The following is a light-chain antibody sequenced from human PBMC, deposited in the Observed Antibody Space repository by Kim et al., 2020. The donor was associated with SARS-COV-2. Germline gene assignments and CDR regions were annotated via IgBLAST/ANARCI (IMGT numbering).Light chain of an antibody. J-gene: IGKJ1*01. V-gene: IGKV3-20*01. CDR1: QSVISNY. Sequence: EIVLTQSPGTLSLSPGEGATLSCRASQSVISNYLAWYQQKPGQAPRLLIFGASTRATGIPDRFSGSGSGTDFTLTISRLEPEDLAVYYCQQYGGSPRTFGQGTRVEIK. CDR2: GAS. CDR3: QQYGGSPRT.